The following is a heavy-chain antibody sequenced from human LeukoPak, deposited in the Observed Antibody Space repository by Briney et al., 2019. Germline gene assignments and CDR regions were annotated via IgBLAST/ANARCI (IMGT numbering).Heavy chain of an antibody. CDR3: ARGQYSQTNYYYYYMDV. V-gene: IGHV4-34*01. D-gene: IGHD6-6*01. Sequence: PSDTLALTCGVYGGSFSGYYWSWIRQPPGKGLEWIGEINHSGSTNYNPSLKSRVTISVDTSKNQFSLKLSSVTAADTAVYYCARGQYSQTNYYYYYMDVWGKGTTVTVSS. J-gene: IGHJ6*03. CDR1: GGSFSGYY. CDR2: INHSGST.